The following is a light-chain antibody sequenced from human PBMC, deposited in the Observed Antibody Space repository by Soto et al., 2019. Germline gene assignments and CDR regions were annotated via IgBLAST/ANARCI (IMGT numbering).Light chain of an antibody. J-gene: IGKJ4*01. CDR3: QQLRMYPST. V-gene: IGKV1-9*01. Sequence: IQVTQSPSSLCASGGDRVTITCRASQDIAIYLAWYQQKPGEAPKLLIYAASTLYGGVPSRFSGSGSGPDFALTITSLQAEDFATYYCQQLRMYPSTFGGGTKVDIK. CDR2: AAS. CDR1: QDIAIY.